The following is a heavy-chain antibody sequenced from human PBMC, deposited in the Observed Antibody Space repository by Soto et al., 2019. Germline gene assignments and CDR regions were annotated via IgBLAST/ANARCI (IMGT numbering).Heavy chain of an antibody. CDR3: ARRLRYFASDY. D-gene: IGHD3-9*01. Sequence: QVQLVQSGGEGKKPGASVKVSCKASGYTFTSYGINWVRQAPGQGLEWIGWISAYNGNTNYAQRLQGRVTMTTDTSTSTAYMELRSLTSDDTAVYFCARRLRYFASDYWGQASLVTVSS. J-gene: IGHJ4*02. CDR1: GYTFTSYG. V-gene: IGHV1-18*01. CDR2: ISAYNGNT.